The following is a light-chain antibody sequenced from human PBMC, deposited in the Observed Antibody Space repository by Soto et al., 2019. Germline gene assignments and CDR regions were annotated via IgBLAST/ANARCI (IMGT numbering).Light chain of an antibody. CDR3: QQRANWPIT. Sequence: EIVLTQSPDTLSLSPGESATLSCRASQSVGSYLAWYQQKPGQAPRLLIYGASNRATGIPARFSGSGSGTAFTLAISSLEPEDFAVYYCQQRANWPITFGQGTRLEIK. J-gene: IGKJ5*01. CDR1: QSVGSY. CDR2: GAS. V-gene: IGKV3-11*01.